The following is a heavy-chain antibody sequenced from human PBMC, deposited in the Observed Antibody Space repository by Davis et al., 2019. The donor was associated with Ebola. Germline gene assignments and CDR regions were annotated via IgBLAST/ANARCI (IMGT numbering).Heavy chain of an antibody. D-gene: IGHD3-10*01. Sequence: AASVTVSCKASVYTFTDYAFTWLRQAPGQGLEWMGWSSTYNGNTNYAQKLQGRVTMTTDTSTNTAHMELRSLTTDDTAVYYCARAASSLLNDYWGQGTLVTVSS. CDR2: SSTYNGNT. V-gene: IGHV1-18*01. J-gene: IGHJ4*02. CDR1: VYTFTDYA. CDR3: ARAASSLLNDY.